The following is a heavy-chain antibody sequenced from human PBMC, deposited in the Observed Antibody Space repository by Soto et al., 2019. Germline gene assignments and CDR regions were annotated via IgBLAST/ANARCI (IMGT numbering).Heavy chain of an antibody. V-gene: IGHV4-59*08. CDR1: GGSISSDD. J-gene: IGHJ6*03. CDR3: ETTPPSSNYVEASYYYYYYIDV. D-gene: IGHD4-4*01. CDR2: IYYRGGT. Sequence: PAETLSLSCTFSGGSISSDDCSGIRHPPGKGLDWIGYIYYRGGTNYNPSLKRRVTSSVDTSNNQFPLKLSSVIAACAAVYYCETTPPSSNYVEASYYYYYYIDVWGKGTTVTVYS.